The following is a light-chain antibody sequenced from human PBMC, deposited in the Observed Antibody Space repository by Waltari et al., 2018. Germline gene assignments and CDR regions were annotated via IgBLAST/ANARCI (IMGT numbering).Light chain of an antibody. J-gene: IGKJ4*01. V-gene: IGKV3-11*01. CDR2: DAS. CDR1: QSVNSY. Sequence: EIVLTQSPATRSLSPGERATLSCRASQSVNSYLAWYQQKPGQAPRLLIYDASNRATGIPARFSGSGSGTDFTLTISSLEPEDFAVYYCQQRSNWPLTFGGGTKVDIK. CDR3: QQRSNWPLT.